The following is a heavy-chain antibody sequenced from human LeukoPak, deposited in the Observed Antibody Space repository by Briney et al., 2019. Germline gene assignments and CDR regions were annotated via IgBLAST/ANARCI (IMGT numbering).Heavy chain of an antibody. CDR2: ISAYNGNT. CDR1: GYTFTSYG. J-gene: IGHJ6*02. D-gene: IGHD6-13*01. Sequence: GASVKVSCKASGYTFTSYGISWVRQAPGQGLEWMGWISAYNGNTNYAQKLQGRVTMTTDTSTSTAYMELRSLRSDDTAVYYCARDPGSSWYQDHDYYYGMDVWGQGTTVTVSS. V-gene: IGHV1-18*01. CDR3: ARDPGSSWYQDHDYYYGMDV.